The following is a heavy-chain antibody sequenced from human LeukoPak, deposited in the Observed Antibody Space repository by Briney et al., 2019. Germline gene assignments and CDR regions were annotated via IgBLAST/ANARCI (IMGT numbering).Heavy chain of an antibody. CDR1: GGTFSSYA. CDR2: IIPIFGTA. Sequence: SVKVSCKASGGTFSSYAISWVRQAPGQGLEWMGGIIPIFGTANYAQKFQGRVTITTDESTSTAYMELSSLRSEDTAVYYSARGGGVVGATTSYFDYWGQGTLVTVSS. CDR3: ARGGGVVGATTSYFDY. V-gene: IGHV1-69*05. D-gene: IGHD1-26*01. J-gene: IGHJ4*02.